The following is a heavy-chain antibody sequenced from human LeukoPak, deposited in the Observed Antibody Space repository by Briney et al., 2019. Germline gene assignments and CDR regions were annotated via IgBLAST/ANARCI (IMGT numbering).Heavy chain of an antibody. J-gene: IGHJ4*02. V-gene: IGHV3-23*01. CDR2: ITDTGGRA. Sequence: PGGSLTLACAASGFTFRDSATTWVRQTPGRGLEWVSTITDTGGRAYYVDSVKGRFTISRDNSWDTLFLQMNSLRPEDTAMYYCARGSGWYQWGQGTLVTVSS. CDR3: ARGSGWYQ. D-gene: IGHD6-19*01. CDR1: GFTFRDSA.